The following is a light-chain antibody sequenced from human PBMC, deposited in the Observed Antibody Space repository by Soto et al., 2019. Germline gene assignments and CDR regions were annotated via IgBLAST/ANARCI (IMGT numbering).Light chain of an antibody. CDR1: SSDIGAYNY. CDR2: EVT. Sequence: QSALTQPASVSGSPGQSITISCSGSSSDIGAYNYVSWYQHHPGKVPKVMIYEVTNRPSGVSNRFSGSKSGNTASLTISGLQAEDEADYYCSSYTSSSTLLFGGGTKVTVL. CDR3: SSYTSSSTLL. J-gene: IGLJ3*02. V-gene: IGLV2-14*01.